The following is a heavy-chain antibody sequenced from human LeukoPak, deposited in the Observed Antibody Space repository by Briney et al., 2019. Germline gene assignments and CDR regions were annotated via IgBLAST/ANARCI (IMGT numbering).Heavy chain of an antibody. CDR1: GDSISRYY. D-gene: IGHD1-26*01. CDR3: ARVDSGTYHSLEI. Sequence: SETLSLTCTVSGDSISRYYWSWIRQPAGKELEWIGRIHGSGTTNYNPSLKSRVYISIDKSKNQFSLRLTSVTAADTAVYYCARVDSGTYHSLEIWGQGTLVSVSS. V-gene: IGHV4-4*07. J-gene: IGHJ1*01. CDR2: IHGSGTT.